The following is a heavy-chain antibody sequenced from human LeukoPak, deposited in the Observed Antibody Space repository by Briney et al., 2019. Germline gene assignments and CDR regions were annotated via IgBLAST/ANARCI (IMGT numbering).Heavy chain of an antibody. CDR2: MNPDSGNT. J-gene: IGHJ5*02. V-gene: IGHV1-8*02. CDR3: ARGILTGYRRKYNWFDP. D-gene: IGHD3-9*01. Sequence: ASVKVSCKASGYTFVTDDINWVRQATGQGLEWMGWMNPDSGNTGYAQKFQGRVTMTRNTSISTAYMELSSLRSEDTAVYYCARGILTGYRRKYNWFDPWGQGTLVTVSS. CDR1: GYTFVTDD.